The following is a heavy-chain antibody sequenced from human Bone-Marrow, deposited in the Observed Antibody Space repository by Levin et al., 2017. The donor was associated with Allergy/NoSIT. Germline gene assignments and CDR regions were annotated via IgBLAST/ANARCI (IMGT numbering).Heavy chain of an antibody. D-gene: IGHD2-15*01. CDR2: IGGSGAST. CDR3: GGTPFDY. Sequence: GGSLRLSCAASGFTCSSCAMTWVRQAPGKGLEWVSTIGGSGASTYYADSVKGRFTISRDNSKNTLYLQMNSLRADDTAVYYCGGTPFDYWGQGTLVTVPS. J-gene: IGHJ4*02. V-gene: IGHV3-23*01. CDR1: GFTCSSCA.